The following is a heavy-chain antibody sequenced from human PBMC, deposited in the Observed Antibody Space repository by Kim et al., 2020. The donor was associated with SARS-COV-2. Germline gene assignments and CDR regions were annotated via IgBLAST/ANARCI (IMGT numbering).Heavy chain of an antibody. D-gene: IGHD3-22*01. CDR2: ISAYNGNT. J-gene: IGHJ6*02. V-gene: IGHV1-18*01. Sequence: ASVKVSCKASGYTFTSYGISWVRQAPGQGLEWMGWISAYNGNTNYAQKLQGRVTMTTDTSTSTAYMELRSLRSDDTAVYYCARDSKYDSTPYYYYGMDVWGQGTTVTVSS. CDR1: GYTFTSYG. CDR3: ARDSKYDSTPYYYYGMDV.